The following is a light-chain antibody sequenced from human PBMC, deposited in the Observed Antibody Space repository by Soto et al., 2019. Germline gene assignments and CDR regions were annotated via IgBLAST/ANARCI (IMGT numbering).Light chain of an antibody. Sequence: DIQMTQSPSTLSASVGDRVTITCRASQSGGSWLAWYQQKPGKAPDLLIYSASTLQSGVPSRFSGSGSGTDFTLTISSLQPEDFATYYCQQSFSTPITFGQGTRLEIK. CDR2: SAS. J-gene: IGKJ5*01. CDR3: QQSFSTPIT. V-gene: IGKV1-39*01. CDR1: QSGGSW.